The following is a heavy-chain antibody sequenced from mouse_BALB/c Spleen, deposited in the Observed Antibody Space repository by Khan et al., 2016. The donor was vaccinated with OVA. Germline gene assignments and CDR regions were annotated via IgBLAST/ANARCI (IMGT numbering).Heavy chain of an antibody. CDR2: IAPANGTT. J-gene: IGHJ1*01. V-gene: IGHV14-3*02. D-gene: IGHD2-3*01. CDR1: GFNIKDTY. Sequence: VQLQQSGAELVKPGASVKLSCTASGFNIKDTYLHWVKQRPEQGLEWIGRIAPANGTTQYDPKIQGKAAITSDTSSNTSYLQLNSLTSEDTAVDYCARPSYDPRDFEGWGAGTTVTVSS. CDR3: ARPSYDPRDFEG.